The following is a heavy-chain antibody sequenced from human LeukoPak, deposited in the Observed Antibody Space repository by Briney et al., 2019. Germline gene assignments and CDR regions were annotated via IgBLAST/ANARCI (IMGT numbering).Heavy chain of an antibody. D-gene: IGHD3-10*01. CDR2: IIPIFGTA. Sequence: SVKVSCKASGGTFSSYAISWVRQAPGQGLEWMGGIIPIFGTANYAQKFQGRVTITADESTSTAYMELSSLRSEDTAVYYCARGDPNYYGSGSYPSYYYYYGMDVWGQGTTVTVSS. CDR1: GGTFSSYA. J-gene: IGHJ6*01. V-gene: IGHV1-69*13. CDR3: ARGDPNYYGSGSYPSYYYYYGMDV.